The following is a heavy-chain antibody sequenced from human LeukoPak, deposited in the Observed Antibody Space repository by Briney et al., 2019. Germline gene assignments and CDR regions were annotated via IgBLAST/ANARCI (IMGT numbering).Heavy chain of an antibody. D-gene: IGHD4-17*01. Sequence: SETLSLTCTVSGASISSGGYYWSWIRQHPGKGLEWIGYIYYSGSTYYNPSLKSRVTISVDTSKNQFSLKLSSVTAADTAVYYCARTKTRTVTHGFDYWAREPWSPSPQ. CDR2: IYYSGST. CDR3: ARTKTRTVTHGFDY. V-gene: IGHV4-31*03. CDR1: GASISSGGYY. J-gene: IGHJ4*02.